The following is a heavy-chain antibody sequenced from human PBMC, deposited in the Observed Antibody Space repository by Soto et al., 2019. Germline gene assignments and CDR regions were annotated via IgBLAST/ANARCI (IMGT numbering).Heavy chain of an antibody. Sequence: PGGSLRLSCAASGFTFSSYSMSWVRQAPGKGLEWVSAISGSGGSTYYADSVKGRFTISRDNSKNTLYLQMNSLRAEDTAVYYCAKSLRFLLVVPQYYFDYWGQGTLVTVSS. CDR3: AKSLRFLLVVPQYYFDY. J-gene: IGHJ4*02. CDR1: GFTFSSYS. D-gene: IGHD2-21*01. V-gene: IGHV3-23*01. CDR2: ISGSGGST.